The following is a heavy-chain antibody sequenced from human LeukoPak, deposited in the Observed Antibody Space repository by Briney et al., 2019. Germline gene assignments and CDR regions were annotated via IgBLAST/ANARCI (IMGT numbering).Heavy chain of an antibody. V-gene: IGHV3-15*01. CDR1: GFTFSNSW. Sequence: GGSLRLSCAASGFTFSNSWMSWVRQAPGKGLEWVGRIKSKTDGGTTDYAARVKGRFAISKDDSKNTLYLEMNSLKPEDTAVYYCTTGINIVGGVPGVYFDYWGQGTLVTVSS. D-gene: IGHD3-10*01. CDR2: IKSKTDGGTT. J-gene: IGHJ4*02. CDR3: TTGINIVGGVPGVYFDY.